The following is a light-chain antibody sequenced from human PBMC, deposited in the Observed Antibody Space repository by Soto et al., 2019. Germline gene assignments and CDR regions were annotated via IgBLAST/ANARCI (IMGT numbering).Light chain of an antibody. J-gene: IGKJ2*01. V-gene: IGKV1-5*01. CDR3: QQYNSDPYT. CDR2: DSS. CDR1: QPISNW. Sequence: DIQMTQSPSTLSASVGDRVTISCRASQPISNWLAWYQQKPGKAPKLLIYDSSSLETGVPPRFSGTGSGTQYTLTISSLQPDDSVTYYCQQYNSDPYTFGQGTRLQIK.